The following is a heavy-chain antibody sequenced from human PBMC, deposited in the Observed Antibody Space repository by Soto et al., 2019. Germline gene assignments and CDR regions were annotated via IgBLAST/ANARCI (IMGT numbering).Heavy chain of an antibody. CDR3: ATQDYDFWSGYSDDRYYYYGMDV. V-gene: IGHV3-7*01. CDR2: IKQDGSEK. CDR1: GFTFSSYW. J-gene: IGHJ6*02. Sequence: GGSLRLSCAASGFTFSSYWMSWVRQAPGKGLEWVANIKQDGSEKYYVDSVKGRFTISRDNAKNSLYLQMNSLRAEDTAVYYCATQDYDFWSGYSDDRYYYYGMDVWGQGTTVTVS. D-gene: IGHD3-3*01.